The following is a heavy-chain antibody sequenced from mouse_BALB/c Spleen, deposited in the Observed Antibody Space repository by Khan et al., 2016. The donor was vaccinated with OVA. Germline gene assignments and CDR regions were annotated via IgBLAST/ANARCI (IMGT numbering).Heavy chain of an antibody. J-gene: IGHJ2*02. CDR3: ARGNYYGYYFDY. Sequence: EVQLVESGPGLVKPSQSLSLTCTVTGYSITSNYAWNWIRQFPGNKLEWMGYISYSGSTTYNPSLKSRISITRDTSKNQFFLQLKSMTTEDTATNYCARGNYYGYYFDYWGQGTSLTVSS. V-gene: IGHV3-2*02. CDR2: ISYSGST. CDR1: GYSITSNYA. D-gene: IGHD1-1*01.